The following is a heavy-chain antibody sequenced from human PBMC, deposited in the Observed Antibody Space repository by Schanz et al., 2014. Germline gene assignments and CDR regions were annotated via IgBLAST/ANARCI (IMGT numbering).Heavy chain of an antibody. D-gene: IGHD5-12*01. Sequence: QVQLQESGPGLVRPSETLSLTCTVSGGSISSYYWSWIRQSPGKGPEWIGYITYSGGTNHNASRKSRVTISVAAAKNQCSVKMASGTAADAAIYMCARVRGTSLERGSHYYMDVWGKGTTVTVSS. CDR2: ITYSGGT. CDR3: ARVRGTSLERGSHYYMDV. V-gene: IGHV4-59*01. J-gene: IGHJ6*03. CDR1: GGSISSYY.